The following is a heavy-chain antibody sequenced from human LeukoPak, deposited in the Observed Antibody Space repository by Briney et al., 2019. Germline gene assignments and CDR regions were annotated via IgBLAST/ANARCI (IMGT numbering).Heavy chain of an antibody. D-gene: IGHD3-16*02. V-gene: IGHV3-74*01. J-gene: IGHJ4*02. Sequence: GGSLRLSCAASGFTFSSYWTHWVRQAPGKGLVWVSRINSDGSSTSYADSVKGRFTSSRDNAKNTLYLQMNSLRGEDTAVYYCARDLRYDYVWGSYRWNEGFDYWGQGTLVTVSS. CDR2: INSDGSST. CDR3: ARDLRYDYVWGSYRWNEGFDY. CDR1: GFTFSSYW.